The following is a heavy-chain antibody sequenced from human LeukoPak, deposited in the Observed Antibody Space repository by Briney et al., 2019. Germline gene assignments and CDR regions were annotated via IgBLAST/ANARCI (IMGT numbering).Heavy chain of an antibody. Sequence: GGSLRLSCAASGFTFNSYAMTWVRQAPGKGLEWVSSISGRGDDTYSADSVKGRFTIPRDNSKNTLYLQMNSLRAEDTAVYYCAKGQSRDDFWSGYLPHFDYWGQGTLVTVFS. V-gene: IGHV3-23*01. CDR3: AKGQSRDDFWSGYLPHFDY. D-gene: IGHD3-3*01. CDR2: ISGRGDDT. J-gene: IGHJ4*02. CDR1: GFTFNSYA.